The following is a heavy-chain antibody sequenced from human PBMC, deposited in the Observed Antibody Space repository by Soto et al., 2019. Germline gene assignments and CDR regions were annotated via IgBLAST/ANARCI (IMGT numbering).Heavy chain of an antibody. D-gene: IGHD3-22*01. V-gene: IGHV1-3*01. CDR3: ARAGGYYDSSGYLDYYYGMDV. Sequence: ASVKVSCKASGYTFTSDAMHWVRQAPGQRLEWMGWINAGNGNTKYSQKFQGRVTITRDTSASTAYMELSSLRSEDTAVYYCARAGGYYDSSGYLDYYYGMDVWGQGTTVTVSS. CDR1: GYTFTSDA. CDR2: INAGNGNT. J-gene: IGHJ6*02.